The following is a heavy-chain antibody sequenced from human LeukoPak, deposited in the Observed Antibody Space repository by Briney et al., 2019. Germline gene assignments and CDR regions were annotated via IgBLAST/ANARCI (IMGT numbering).Heavy chain of an antibody. D-gene: IGHD6-19*01. CDR2: IYSGGST. Sequence: GGSLRLSCAASGFTASSNYMSWVRQAPGKGLEWVSVIYSGGSTYYADSVKGRFTISRDNSKNTLYLQMNSLRAEDTAVYYCARERRSSGWYPSYYGMDVWGQGTTVTVSS. CDR3: ARERRSSGWYPSYYGMDV. J-gene: IGHJ6*02. CDR1: GFTASSNY. V-gene: IGHV3-53*01.